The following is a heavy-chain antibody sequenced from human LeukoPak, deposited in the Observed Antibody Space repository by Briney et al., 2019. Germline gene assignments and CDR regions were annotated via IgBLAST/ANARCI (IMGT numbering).Heavy chain of an antibody. CDR3: AGPGIAVAA. CDR1: GDSKSVKS. J-gene: IGHJ1*01. V-gene: IGHV4-59*01. D-gene: IGHD6-19*01. Sequence: SETLSLTCTVSGDSKSVKSWNWIRQPPGKGLEWIGNIYYRGSTNYNPSLKSRVTISLDTSKNQFSLKLSSVTAADTAVYYCAGPGIAVAAWGQGTLVTVSS. CDR2: IYYRGST.